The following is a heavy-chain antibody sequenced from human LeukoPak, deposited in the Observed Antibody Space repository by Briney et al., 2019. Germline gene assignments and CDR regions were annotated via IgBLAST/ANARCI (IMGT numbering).Heavy chain of an antibody. V-gene: IGHV4-39*07. D-gene: IGHD3-22*01. Sequence: SETLSLTCTVSGGSISSSSYYWGWIRQPPGKGLEWIGSIYYSGSTYYNPSLKSRVTISVDTSKNQFSLKLSSVTAADTAVYYCARGGGYYDSSGYYPSGWGQGTLVTVSS. CDR3: ARGGGYYDSSGYYPSG. CDR2: IYYSGST. CDR1: GGSISSSSYY. J-gene: IGHJ4*02.